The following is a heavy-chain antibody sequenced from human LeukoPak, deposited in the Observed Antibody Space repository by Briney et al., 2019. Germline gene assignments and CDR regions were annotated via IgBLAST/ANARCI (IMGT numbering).Heavy chain of an antibody. CDR3: ARTDIVVVPAAIRGGYSFDY. D-gene: IGHD2-2*02. V-gene: IGHV4-39*07. Sequence: SETLSLTCTVSGGSISSSSYYWGWIRQPPGKGLEWIGCIYYSGSTYYNPSLKSRVTISVDTSKNQFSLKLSSVTAADTAVYYCARTDIVVVPAAIRGGYSFDYWGQGTLVTVS. CDR1: GGSISSSSYY. J-gene: IGHJ4*02. CDR2: IYYSGST.